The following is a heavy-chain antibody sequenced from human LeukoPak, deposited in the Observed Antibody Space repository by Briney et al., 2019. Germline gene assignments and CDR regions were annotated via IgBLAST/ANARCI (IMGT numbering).Heavy chain of an antibody. CDR1: GYTFSGFA. V-gene: IGHV3-23*01. CDR2: ISHTTGTT. CDR3: ARIKGYFDSGDYFGFFDY. J-gene: IGHJ4*02. D-gene: IGHD3-9*01. Sequence: GGSLRLSCAASGYTFSGFAMSWVRQAPGKGLEWVSSISHTTGTTYYADSVKGRFTISIDNSQNTLYLQMETLRAEDTAVYHCARIKGYFDSGDYFGFFDYWGQGALVTVSS.